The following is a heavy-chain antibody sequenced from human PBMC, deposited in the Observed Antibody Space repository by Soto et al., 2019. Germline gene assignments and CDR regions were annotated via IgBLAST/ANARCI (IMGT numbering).Heavy chain of an antibody. CDR3: ARVMCGDCSTYYYYSMDV. CDR2: IGTSSSYI. J-gene: IGHJ6*02. Sequence: GGSLRPSCAASGFTFGTYTMNWVRQAPGKGLEWVSSIGTSSSYIYYADSVRGRFTISRDNAKDSLYLQMSSLRAEDTAVYYCARVMCGDCSTYYYYSMDVWGQGTTVTVSS. D-gene: IGHD2-21*02. CDR1: GFTFGTYT. V-gene: IGHV3-21*01.